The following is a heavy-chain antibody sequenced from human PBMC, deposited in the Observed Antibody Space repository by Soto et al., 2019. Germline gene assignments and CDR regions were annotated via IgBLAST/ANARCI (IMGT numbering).Heavy chain of an antibody. CDR2: MMAVFGTA. J-gene: IGHJ6*02. D-gene: IGHD3-16*01. CDR3: ATSRGFYAAMDV. CDR1: GGNFRDYA. Sequence: QVHLVQSGTEVKKPGSSVKVSCKASGGNFRDYAISWVRQAPGQGPEWMGGMMAVFGTATYAQKFQGRVTISADEFTTTAYLALSSLTSGDAAVYSCATSRGFYAAMDVWGQGTTVTVSS. V-gene: IGHV1-69*01.